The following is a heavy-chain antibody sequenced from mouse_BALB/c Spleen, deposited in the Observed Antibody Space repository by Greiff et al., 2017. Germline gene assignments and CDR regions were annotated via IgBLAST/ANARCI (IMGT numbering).Heavy chain of an antibody. D-gene: IGHD2-4*01. CDR1: GFSLTSYG. J-gene: IGHJ3*01. CDR2: IWAGGST. Sequence: VQLQQSGPGLVAPSQSLSITCTVSGFSLTSYGVHWVRQPPGKGLEWLGVIWAGGSTNYNSALMSRLSISKDNSKSQVFLKMNSLQTDDTAMYYCARGLYYDYDAWFAYWGQGTLVTVSA. CDR3: ARGLYYDYDAWFAY. V-gene: IGHV2-9*02.